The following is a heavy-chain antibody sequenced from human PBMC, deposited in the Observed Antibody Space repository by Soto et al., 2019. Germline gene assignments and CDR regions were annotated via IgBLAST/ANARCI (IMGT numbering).Heavy chain of an antibody. CDR1: GFTFSGYL. J-gene: IGHJ4*02. CDR3: ARVGATTWN. CDR2: INSDGSIT. V-gene: IGHV3-74*01. Sequence: LXLSCAASGFTFSGYLMHWVRQVPGKGLVWVSRINSDGSITGYADSVKGRFTISRENAKNTLYLQMSNLRVEDTAVYFCARVGATTWNWGQETLVTVS. D-gene: IGHD1-26*01.